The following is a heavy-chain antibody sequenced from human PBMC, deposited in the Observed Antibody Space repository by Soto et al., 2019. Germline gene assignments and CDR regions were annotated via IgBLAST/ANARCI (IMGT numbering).Heavy chain of an antibody. J-gene: IGHJ6*02. V-gene: IGHV3-23*04. Sequence: EVRLVESGGGLVQRGGSLRLSCAASGFTFSSYAMTWVRQAPGKGLEWVSIISVRGGGTYYGDSVKGRFTISRDNSINPLYLQMNSLRVEDTAVYYCAKDRPYRAAAGTVGMDVWGQGTTVTVSS. D-gene: IGHD6-13*01. CDR3: AKDRPYRAAAGTVGMDV. CDR2: ISVRGGGT. CDR1: GFTFSSYA.